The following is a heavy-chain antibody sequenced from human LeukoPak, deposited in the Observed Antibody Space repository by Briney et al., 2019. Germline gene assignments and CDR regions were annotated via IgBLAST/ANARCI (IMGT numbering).Heavy chain of an antibody. D-gene: IGHD5-18*01. V-gene: IGHV3-30*04. CDR1: GFTFSTYA. J-gene: IGHJ3*02. CDR3: ARARSSYGYGDAFDI. Sequence: PGRSLRLSCAASGFTFSTYAMHCVRQAPGKGLEWVAVISYDGSSKYYADSVKGRFTISRDNSKNTLYLQMNSLRAEDTAVYYCARARSSYGYGDAFDIWGQGTMVTVSS. CDR2: ISYDGSSK.